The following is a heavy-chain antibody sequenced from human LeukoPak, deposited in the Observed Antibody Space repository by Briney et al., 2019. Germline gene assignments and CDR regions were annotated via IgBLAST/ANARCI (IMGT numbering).Heavy chain of an antibody. CDR1: GFIFSTSP. CDR2: ISHDGTTK. J-gene: IGHJ4*02. Sequence: GGSLRLSCAASGFIFSTSPMHWVRQAPGKGLEWVSIISHDGTTKYYGDSVKGRFTISRDNSENTRYLQMNSLRAEDTAVYYCARDGFGTIDYWGQGTPLTVSS. CDR3: ARDGFGTIDY. D-gene: IGHD2-2*01. V-gene: IGHV3-33*01.